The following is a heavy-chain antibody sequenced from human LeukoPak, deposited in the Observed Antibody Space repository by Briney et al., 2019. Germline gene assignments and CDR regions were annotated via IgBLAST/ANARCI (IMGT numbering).Heavy chain of an antibody. V-gene: IGHV3-23*01. J-gene: IGHJ6*02. CDR2: ISAGGGST. CDR3: AYNCGGDCYAMDV. Sequence: PGGSLRLSCAASGFTFSSYAMSWVRQAPGKGLDWVSAISAGGGSTYYADSVKGRCTISRDNSKNTLFLQMNTLRPEDTAVYYCAYNCGGDCYAMDVWGQGTTVTVSS. D-gene: IGHD2-21*01. CDR1: GFTFSSYA.